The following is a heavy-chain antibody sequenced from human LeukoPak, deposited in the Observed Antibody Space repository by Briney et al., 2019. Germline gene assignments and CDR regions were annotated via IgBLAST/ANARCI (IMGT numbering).Heavy chain of an antibody. CDR2: ISSSSSTI. CDR1: GFTFSSYS. CDR3: ARPKMAVVTPLDY. Sequence: PGGSLRLSCAAPGFTFSSYSMNWVRQAPGKGLDRVSYISSSSSTIYYADSVKGRFTISRDNAKNSLYLQMNSLRAEDTAVYYCARPKMAVVTPLDYWGQGTLVTVSS. V-gene: IGHV3-48*01. J-gene: IGHJ4*02. D-gene: IGHD4-23*01.